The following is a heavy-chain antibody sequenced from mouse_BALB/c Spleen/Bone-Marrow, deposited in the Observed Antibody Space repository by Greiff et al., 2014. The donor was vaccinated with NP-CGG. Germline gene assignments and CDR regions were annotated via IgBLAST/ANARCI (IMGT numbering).Heavy chain of an antibody. CDR2: ISGYYGDA. Sequence: VQLQQSGAKLVRPGVSVKISCKGSGYTFTDQAIHWVKRSHAKSLEWIGVISGYYGDAIYNQKFKGKATMTVDKSSSTAYMELARLTSEDSAIYYGARSGKVRNAMDYWGQGTSVTVSS. J-gene: IGHJ4*01. CDR3: ARSGKVRNAMDY. D-gene: IGHD2-14*01. V-gene: IGHV1S137*01. CDR1: GYTFTDQA.